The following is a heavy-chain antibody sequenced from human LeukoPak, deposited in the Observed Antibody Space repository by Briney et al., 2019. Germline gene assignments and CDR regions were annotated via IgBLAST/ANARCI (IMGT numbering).Heavy chain of an antibody. CDR1: GFTFTRYW. V-gene: IGHV3-7*01. J-gene: IGHJ4*02. Sequence: GGSLRLSCVTSGFTFTRYWMAWIRQAPGKGLEWVVNVNQDGTQQYWLDSVKGRFTISRDNAKNTLYLQMNSLRAEDTAVYYCARDGIAAASDYWGQGTLVTVSS. D-gene: IGHD6-13*01. CDR3: ARDGIAAASDY. CDR2: VNQDGTQQ.